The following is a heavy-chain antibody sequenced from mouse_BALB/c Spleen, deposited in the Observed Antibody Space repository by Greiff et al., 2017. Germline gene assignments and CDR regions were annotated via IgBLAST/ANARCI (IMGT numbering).Heavy chain of an antibody. CDR1: GFTFSSYA. V-gene: IGHV5-6-5*01. CDR3: ASFYDGYPGDD. Sequence: EVKVVESGGGLVKPGGSLKLSCAASGFTFSSYAMSWVRQTPEKRLEWVASISSGGSTYYPDSVKGRFTISRDNARNILYLQMSSLRSEDTAMYYCASFYDGYPGDDGGQGTTLTVSS. CDR2: ISSGGST. J-gene: IGHJ2*01. D-gene: IGHD2-3*01.